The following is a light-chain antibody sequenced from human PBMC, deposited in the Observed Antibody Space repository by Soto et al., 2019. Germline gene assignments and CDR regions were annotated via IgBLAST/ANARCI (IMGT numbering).Light chain of an antibody. CDR3: QQYSSYSAWT. Sequence: DIQMTQSPSTLSASIGDRVTITCRASQRISKWLAWHQQKPGKAPKLLIFDASSLQSGVPPRFSGTGSGTEFTLTIRSLQPDDIATYYCQQYSSYSAWTFGEGTKVEIK. V-gene: IGKV1-5*01. CDR1: QRISKW. CDR2: DAS. J-gene: IGKJ1*01.